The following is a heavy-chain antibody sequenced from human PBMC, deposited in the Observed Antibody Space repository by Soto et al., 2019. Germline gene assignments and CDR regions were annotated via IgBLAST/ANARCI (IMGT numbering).Heavy chain of an antibody. V-gene: IGHV1-69*01. J-gene: IGHJ5*02. CDR1: GGTFSSYA. D-gene: IGHD3-22*01. Sequence: QVQLVQSGAEVKKPGSSVKVSCKASGGTFSSYAISWVRQAPGQGLEWMGGIIPIFGTANYGQKFQGRVTITADESTSTAYMELSSLGSEDTAVYYCARDEGYYDSSGYYYFWFDPWGQGTLVTVSS. CDR2: IIPIFGTA. CDR3: ARDEGYYDSSGYYYFWFDP.